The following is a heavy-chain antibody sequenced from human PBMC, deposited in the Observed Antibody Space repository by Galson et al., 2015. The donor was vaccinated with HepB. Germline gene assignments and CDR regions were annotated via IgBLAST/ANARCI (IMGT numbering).Heavy chain of an antibody. D-gene: IGHD4-17*01. V-gene: IGHV3-66*02. J-gene: IGHJ6*02. CDR2: IYTGGFT. CDR3: ARDQGDDYVNYYYYHGMDV. Sequence: SLRLSCAASGFTVSSNYMSWVRQAPGKGLEWVSVIYTGGFTYYADSVKGRFTISRDNSRNALYLQMNSLRAEDTAVYYCARDQGDDYVNYYYYHGMDVWGRGTTVTVSS. CDR1: GFTVSSNY.